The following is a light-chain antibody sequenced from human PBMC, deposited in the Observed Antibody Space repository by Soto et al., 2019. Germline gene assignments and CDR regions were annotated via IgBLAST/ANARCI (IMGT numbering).Light chain of an antibody. CDR3: QQSYSTPET. Sequence: DIQMTQSPSSLSASVGDRVTITCRVSQSISSFLNWYQQKPGKAPRLLIYAASSLQSGVPSRFSASGSGTDFTLTISSLHPEDFATYYCQQSYSTPETFGQGTKVEI. V-gene: IGKV1-39*01. J-gene: IGKJ1*01. CDR1: QSISSF. CDR2: AAS.